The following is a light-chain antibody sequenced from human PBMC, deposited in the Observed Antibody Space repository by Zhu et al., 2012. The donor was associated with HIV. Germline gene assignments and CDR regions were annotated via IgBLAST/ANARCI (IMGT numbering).Light chain of an antibody. J-gene: IGKJ1*01. CDR1: QSVSSSY. CDR3: HQYSSSPPWT. V-gene: IGKV3-20*01. CDR2: GAS. Sequence: DTVLTQSPGTLSLSPGERATLSCRASQSVSSSYLAWYQQKPGQAPRLLIYGASNRAAGIPDRFSGSGSGTDFTLTISRLEPEDFAVYYCHQYSSSPPWTFGQGTKVEIK.